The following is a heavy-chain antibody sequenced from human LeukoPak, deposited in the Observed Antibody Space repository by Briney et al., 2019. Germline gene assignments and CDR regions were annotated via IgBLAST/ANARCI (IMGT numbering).Heavy chain of an antibody. CDR3: AKGAGSGWYSGQTRDYFDY. Sequence: GGSLRLSCAASGFAFSSHWMHWVRQAPGKGLVWVSRINSDGSSTSYADSVKGRFTISRDNAKNTLYLQMNSLRAEDTAVYYCAKGAGSGWYSGQTRDYFDYWGQGTLVTVSS. V-gene: IGHV3-74*01. CDR2: INSDGSST. D-gene: IGHD6-19*01. CDR1: GFAFSSHW. J-gene: IGHJ4*02.